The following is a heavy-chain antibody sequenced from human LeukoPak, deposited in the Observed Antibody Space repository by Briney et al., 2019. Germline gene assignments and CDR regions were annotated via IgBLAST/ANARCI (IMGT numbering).Heavy chain of an antibody. D-gene: IGHD1-26*01. CDR1: GHTFINYG. CDR3: ARARHVGSSTDAFDI. V-gene: IGHV1-18*01. CDR2: TSDYMGNRNT. Sequence: ASVKVSCKASGHTFINYGIGWVRQAPGQGLEWMGWTSDYMGNRNTDYAQRFQGRVSMTTDSSTSTAYMELRSLTSDDTAVYYCARARHVGSSTDAFDIWGQGTMVTVSS. J-gene: IGHJ3*02.